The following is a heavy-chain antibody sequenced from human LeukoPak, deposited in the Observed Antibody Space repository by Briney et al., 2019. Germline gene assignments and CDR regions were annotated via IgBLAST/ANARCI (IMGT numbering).Heavy chain of an antibody. V-gene: IGHV3-30*02. Sequence: GGSLRLSCAASGFTFSNYGMHWVRQAPGKGLEWVGFIRYNGINKYYADSVRGRFTVSRDNSKNTLYLQMNSLRAEDTAVYYCAKVPGQSGTYWYYSHYMDVWGKGTTVTVSS. CDR1: GFTFSNYG. CDR3: AKVPGQSGTYWYYSHYMDV. D-gene: IGHD3-10*01. CDR2: IRYNGINK. J-gene: IGHJ6*03.